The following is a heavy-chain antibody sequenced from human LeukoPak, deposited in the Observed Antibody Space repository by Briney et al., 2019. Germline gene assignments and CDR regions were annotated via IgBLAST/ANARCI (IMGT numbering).Heavy chain of an antibody. J-gene: IGHJ6*03. CDR3: ARDHYYGSGSYPYYYYYYMDV. CDR2: IYTSGST. Sequence: SETLSLTCTVSGGSISSYYWSWIRQPAGKGLEWIGRIYTSGSTNYNPSLKSRVTMSVDTSKNQFSLKLSSVTAADTAVYYCARDHYYGSGSYPYYYYYYMDVWGKGTTVTVSS. CDR1: GGSISSYY. V-gene: IGHV4-4*07. D-gene: IGHD3-10*01.